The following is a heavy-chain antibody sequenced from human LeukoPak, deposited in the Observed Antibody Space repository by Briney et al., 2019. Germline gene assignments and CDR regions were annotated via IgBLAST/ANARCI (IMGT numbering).Heavy chain of an antibody. CDR1: GVSISYATYQ. V-gene: IGHV4-61*02. J-gene: IGHJ4*02. CDR2: ISKSGTT. Sequence: PSETLSLTCTVSGVSISYATYQWTWIRQSAGTGLEWIGLISKSGTTNYNPSHKSRVTISIDTTKNQFSLKLTSVTAADTALYYCAIRFGRLEAGGTPFDSWGQGTLVTVSS. CDR3: AIRFGRLEAGGTPFDS. D-gene: IGHD6-13*01.